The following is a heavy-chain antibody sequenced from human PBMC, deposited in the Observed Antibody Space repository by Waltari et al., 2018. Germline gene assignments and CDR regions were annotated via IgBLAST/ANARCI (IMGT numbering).Heavy chain of an antibody. J-gene: IGHJ5*02. Sequence: QLQLQESGPGLVKPSETLSLTCTVSGGSISSSSYYWGWIRQPPGKGLEWIGSIYYSWCTYYNPSLKSRVTISVDTSKNQFSLKLSSVTAADTAVYYCARDLYDSSGYYFPFDPWGQGTLVTVSS. V-gene: IGHV4-39*07. CDR1: GGSISSSSYY. CDR2: IYYSWCT. D-gene: IGHD3-22*01. CDR3: ARDLYDSSGYYFPFDP.